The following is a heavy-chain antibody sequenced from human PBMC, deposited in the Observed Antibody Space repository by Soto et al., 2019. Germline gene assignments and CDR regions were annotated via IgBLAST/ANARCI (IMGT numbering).Heavy chain of an antibody. CDR2: IKSKTDGGTT. J-gene: IGHJ3*02. CDR3: TTDRNDQGAFDI. CDR1: GFTFSNAW. V-gene: IGHV3-15*01. Sequence: GGSLRLSCAASGFTFSNAWMSWVRQAPGKGLEWVGRIKSKTDGGTTDYAAPVKGRFTISRDDSKNTLYLQMNSLKTEDTAVYYCTTDRNDQGAFDIWGQGTMVTVSS. D-gene: IGHD1-1*01.